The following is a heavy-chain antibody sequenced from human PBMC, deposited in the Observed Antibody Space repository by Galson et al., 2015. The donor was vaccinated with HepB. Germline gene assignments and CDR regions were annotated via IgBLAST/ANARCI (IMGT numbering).Heavy chain of an antibody. D-gene: IGHD7-27*01. J-gene: IGHJ3*02. Sequence: SLRLSCAVSGFNFGDYWMNWVRQAPGKGLEVVTGMDKDATKEFYVDSVKGRFTISRDNAKKSLYLEMNSLRHEDTSIYYCVRDLYWGAFDIWGQGTTVTVSS. CDR2: MDKDATKE. CDR3: VRDLYWGAFDI. V-gene: IGHV3-7*01. CDR1: GFNFGDYW.